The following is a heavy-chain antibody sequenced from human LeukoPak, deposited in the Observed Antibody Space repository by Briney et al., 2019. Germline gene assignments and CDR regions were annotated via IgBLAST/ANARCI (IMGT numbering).Heavy chain of an antibody. J-gene: IGHJ3*01. CDR3: VRAVHHDFYSDSSGYYGDAFDV. V-gene: IGHV3-53*01. CDR1: GFSIRTYY. CDR2: IYSGGTI. Sequence: GGSLRLSCAASGFSIRTYYMSWVRRVPGKGLEWVSVIYSGGTIRYADSVKGRFTFSRDNFKDTLNLQMNSLRADDTAVYYCVRAVHHDFYSDSSGYYGDAFDVWGQGTVVTVSS. D-gene: IGHD3-22*01.